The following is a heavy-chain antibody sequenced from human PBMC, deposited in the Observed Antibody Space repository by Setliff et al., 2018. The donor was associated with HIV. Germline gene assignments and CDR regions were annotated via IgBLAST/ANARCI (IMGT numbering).Heavy chain of an antibody. CDR3: ARDTGYCSGGTCNAHGFDI. V-gene: IGHV3-48*03. D-gene: IGHD2-15*01. CDR1: GFIFSTYK. J-gene: IGHJ3*02. Sequence: PGGSLRLSCAASGFIFSTYKMTWVRQAPGKGLEWVSYINYSGSTTYYADSVKGRFTISRDNAKNSLYLQMNSLRAEDTAVYYCARDTGYCSGGTCNAHGFDIWGQGTMVTVSS. CDR2: INYSGSTT.